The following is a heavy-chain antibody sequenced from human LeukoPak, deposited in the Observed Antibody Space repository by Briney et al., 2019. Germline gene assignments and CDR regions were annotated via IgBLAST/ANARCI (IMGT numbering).Heavy chain of an antibody. Sequence: GGSLRLSCAASGFTFSSYAMHWVRQAPGEGLEWVAVISYDGSNKYYADSVKGRFTISRDNSKNTLYLQMNSLRTEDTALYYCAKSSWEDYGGNRGYVDYWGQGTLVTVSS. D-gene: IGHD4-23*01. V-gene: IGHV3-30*04. CDR2: ISYDGSNK. J-gene: IGHJ4*02. CDR3: AKSSWEDYGGNRGYVDY. CDR1: GFTFSSYA.